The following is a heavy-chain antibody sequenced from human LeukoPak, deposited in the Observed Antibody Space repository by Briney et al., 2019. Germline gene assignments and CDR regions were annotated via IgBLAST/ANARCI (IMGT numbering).Heavy chain of an antibody. CDR1: GGSISSGGYY. CDR2: IYYSGST. D-gene: IGHD3-22*01. V-gene: IGHV4-31*03. J-gene: IGHJ4*02. Sequence: SETLSHTCTVSGGSISSGGYYWSWIRQLPGKGLEWIGYIYYSGSTYYNPSLKSRVTISVDTSKNQFSLELNSVTAADTAVYYCGTYDSSGYYLVYWGQGTLVTVSS. CDR3: GTYDSSGYYLVY.